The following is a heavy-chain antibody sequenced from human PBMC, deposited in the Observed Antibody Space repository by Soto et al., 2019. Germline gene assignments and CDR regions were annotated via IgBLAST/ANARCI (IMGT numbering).Heavy chain of an antibody. V-gene: IGHV1-3*01. CDR3: ASERTVAGNDY. J-gene: IGHJ4*02. Sequence: ASVKVSCKASGYTFTSYAMHWVRQAPGQRLEWMGWINAGNGNTKYAQKFQGRVTMTRNTSISTAYMELSSLRSEDTAVYYCASERTVAGNDYWGQGTLVTVSS. D-gene: IGHD6-19*01. CDR2: INAGNGNT. CDR1: GYTFTSYA.